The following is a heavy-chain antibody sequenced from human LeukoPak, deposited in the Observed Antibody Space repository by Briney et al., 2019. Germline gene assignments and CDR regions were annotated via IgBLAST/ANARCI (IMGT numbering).Heavy chain of an antibody. Sequence: WGTLRLSCAASGFTFSDYILYWVRKAPGTGLDLVGRIRRGVKSYTTEYAASVKGRFTISRDDSRNTLYLNMNSLKTEDTAVYHCSRDGGEGGNSAFDIWGQGTMVTVSS. D-gene: IGHD3-16*01. CDR2: IRRGVKSYTT. V-gene: IGHV3-72*01. CDR1: GFTFSDYI. CDR3: SRDGGEGGNSAFDI. J-gene: IGHJ3*02.